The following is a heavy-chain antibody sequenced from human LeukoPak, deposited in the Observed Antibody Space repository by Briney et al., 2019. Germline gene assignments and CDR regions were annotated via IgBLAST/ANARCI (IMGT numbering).Heavy chain of an antibody. J-gene: IGHJ3*02. Sequence: KPSETLSLTCNVSGDSLTSNFWSWIRQPPGKGLEWIGYVFHSGTTNYSPSLKSRVTISLDTSKKRIYLRLASVTAADTALYYCARRMATVTDAFDIWGRGTMVSVSS. D-gene: IGHD5-24*01. V-gene: IGHV4-59*08. CDR2: VFHSGTT. CDR3: ARRMATVTDAFDI. CDR1: GDSLTSNF.